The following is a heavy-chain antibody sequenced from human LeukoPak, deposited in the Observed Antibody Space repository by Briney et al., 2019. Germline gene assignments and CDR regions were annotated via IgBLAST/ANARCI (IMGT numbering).Heavy chain of an antibody. J-gene: IGHJ4*02. CDR2: ISADGGTT. CDR1: GLNFADYA. V-gene: IGHV3-43*02. CDR3: AKESGKFGY. D-gene: IGHD3-22*01. Sequence: PGGSLRLSCVVSGLNFADYAMHWVRQPPGKGLEWVSLISADGGTTFSADSVKGRFTIARDNSKNSLYLQMNSLRSEDTAMYFCAKESGKFGYWGQGTLVAVST.